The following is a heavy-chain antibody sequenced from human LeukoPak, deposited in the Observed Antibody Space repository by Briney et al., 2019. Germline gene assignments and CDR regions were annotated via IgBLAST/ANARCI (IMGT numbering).Heavy chain of an antibody. J-gene: IGHJ6*03. CDR1: GFSFSRYA. CDR2: ISDNGATT. Sequence: GGSLRLSCAASGFSFSRYAMHWVRQAPGKGLEYVSVISDNGATTYYADSVKGRFIISRDNSKNTLYLQMGSLRAEDTALYYCAKDGDTVSGTYYFDMDVWGKGTTVTISS. D-gene: IGHD1-26*01. V-gene: IGHV3-64*02. CDR3: AKDGDTVSGTYYFDMDV.